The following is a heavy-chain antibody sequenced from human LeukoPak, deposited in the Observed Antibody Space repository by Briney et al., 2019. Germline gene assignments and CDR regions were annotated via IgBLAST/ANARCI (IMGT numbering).Heavy chain of an antibody. Sequence: GGSLRLSCAASGFTFSIYSMNWVRQAPGEGLEYISYIDSTSSIIYYADSVKGRFTISRDNAKNSLYLQMNSLRDEDTAVYYCVRDLNWNLDFWGQGTLVTVSS. CDR2: IDSTSSII. CDR3: VRDLNWNLDF. D-gene: IGHD1-1*01. V-gene: IGHV3-48*02. CDR1: GFTFSIYS. J-gene: IGHJ4*02.